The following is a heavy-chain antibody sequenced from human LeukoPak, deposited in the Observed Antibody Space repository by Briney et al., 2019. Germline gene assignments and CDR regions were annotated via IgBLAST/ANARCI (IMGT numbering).Heavy chain of an antibody. D-gene: IGHD3-22*01. CDR2: IYSGGST. CDR3: ARYYYDSSGYDAFDI. J-gene: IGHJ3*02. Sequence: GGPLRLSCAASGFTVSSNYMSWVRQAPGKGLEWVSVIYSGGSTYYADSVKGRFTISRHNSKNTLYLQMNSLRAEDTAVYYCARYYYDSSGYDAFDIWGQGTMVTVSS. CDR1: GFTVSSNY. V-gene: IGHV3-53*04.